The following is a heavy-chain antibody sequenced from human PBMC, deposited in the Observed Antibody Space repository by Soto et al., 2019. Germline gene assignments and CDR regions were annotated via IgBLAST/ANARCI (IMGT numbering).Heavy chain of an antibody. J-gene: IGHJ4*02. V-gene: IGHV3-23*01. CDR1: GFTFSSYA. Sequence: PGGSLRVSCAASGFTFSSYAMGWVRQGPGKGLEWVAVVSIGGSTHYADSVRGRFTISRDTSKNTLSLQMNSLTAEDTAVYFCAKRRGAGGHFDYWGQGALVTVSS. CDR2: VSIGGST. D-gene: IGHD2-15*01. CDR3: AKRRGAGGHFDY.